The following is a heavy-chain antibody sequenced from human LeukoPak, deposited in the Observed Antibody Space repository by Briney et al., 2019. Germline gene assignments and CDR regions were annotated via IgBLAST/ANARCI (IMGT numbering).Heavy chain of an antibody. V-gene: IGHV1-46*01. CDR3: ARADAGYGGSFDY. D-gene: IGHD5-12*01. CDR1: GYTFTSCY. J-gene: IGHJ4*02. Sequence: ASVKVSCKASGYTFTSCYMHWVRQAPGQGLEWMGIINPSGGSTSYAQKFQGRVTMTRDMSTSTVYMELSSLRSEDTAVYYCARADAGYGGSFDYWGQGTLVSVSS. CDR2: INPSGGST.